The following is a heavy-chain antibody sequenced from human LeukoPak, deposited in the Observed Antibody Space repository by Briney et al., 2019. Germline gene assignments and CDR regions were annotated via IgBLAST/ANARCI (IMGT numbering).Heavy chain of an antibody. V-gene: IGHV4-59*08. CDR2: IFYSGST. CDR3: ARICCGGDCRGYYYHYYMDV. J-gene: IGHJ6*03. CDR1: GGSLSSYY. Sequence: SETLSLTCTVSGGSLSSYYWSWIRQPPGKGVEGMGYIFYSGSTNYNPSLTSRVTISVDTSKNQFSLKLSSVTAADTAVYYCARICCGGDCRGYYYHYYMDVWGKGTTVTISS. D-gene: IGHD2-21*02.